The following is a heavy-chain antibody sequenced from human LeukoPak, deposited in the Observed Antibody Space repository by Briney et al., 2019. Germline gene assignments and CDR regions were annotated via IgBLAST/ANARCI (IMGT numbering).Heavy chain of an antibody. V-gene: IGHV4-30-4*08. D-gene: IGHD6-6*01. Sequence: PSETLSLTCTVSGGSISSGDYYWSRIRQPPGKGLEWIGYIYYSGSTYYNPSLKSRVTISVDTSKNQFSLKLSSVTAADTAVYYCARPTRVVPLDYWGQGTLVTVSS. CDR2: IYYSGST. CDR3: ARPTRVVPLDY. J-gene: IGHJ4*02. CDR1: GGSISSGDYY.